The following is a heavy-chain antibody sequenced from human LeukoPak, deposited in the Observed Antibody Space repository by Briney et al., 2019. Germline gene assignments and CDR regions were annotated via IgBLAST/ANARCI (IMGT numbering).Heavy chain of an antibody. CDR2: IYYSGST. V-gene: IGHV4-30-4*08. CDR3: AREYVDTAMVTAFDI. CDR1: GGSISSGDYY. D-gene: IGHD5-18*01. J-gene: IGHJ3*02. Sequence: SQTQSLTCTVSGGSISSGDYYWSWIRQPPGKGLEWIGYIYYSGSTYYNPSLKSRVTISVDTSKNQFSLKLSSVTAADTAVYYCAREYVDTAMVTAFDIWGQGTMVTVSS.